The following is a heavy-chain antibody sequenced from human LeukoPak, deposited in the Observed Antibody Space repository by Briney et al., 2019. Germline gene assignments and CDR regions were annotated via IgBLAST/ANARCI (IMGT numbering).Heavy chain of an antibody. J-gene: IGHJ2*01. Sequence: AGTLRLSCVASGFIFSTYGMNWVRQAPGKGLEWVSAISGSGGSSQYADSVKGRFTISRDNAKSSLSLQMNSLSPEDTAFYYCARSSTTMTTRYFDLWGRGTLVTVSS. CDR1: GFIFSTYG. D-gene: IGHD4-17*01. CDR2: ISGSGGSS. V-gene: IGHV3-23*01. CDR3: ARSSTTMTTRYFDL.